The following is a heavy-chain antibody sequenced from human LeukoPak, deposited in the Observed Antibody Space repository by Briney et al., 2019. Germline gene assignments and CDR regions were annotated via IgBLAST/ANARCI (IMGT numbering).Heavy chain of an antibody. D-gene: IGHD1-7*01. CDR3: TTLAGTGTTSYYYYYYMDV. CDR1: GFTFSGSA. V-gene: IGHV3-73*01. Sequence: GGSLRLSCAASGFTFSGSAMHWVRQASGKGLEWVGRIRSKANSYATAYAASVKGRFTISRDDSKNTAYLQMNSLKTEDTAVYYCTTLAGTGTTSYYYYYYMDVWGKGTTVTVSS. J-gene: IGHJ6*03. CDR2: IRSKANSYAT.